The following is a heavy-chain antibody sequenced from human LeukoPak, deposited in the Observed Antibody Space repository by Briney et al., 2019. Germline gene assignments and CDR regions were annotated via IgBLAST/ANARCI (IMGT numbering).Heavy chain of an antibody. V-gene: IGHV3-48*01. J-gene: IGHJ4*02. D-gene: IGHD2-21*01. CDR2: ISSSSSTI. Sequence: GGSLRLSCAASGFTFSSYSVNWVRQAPGKGLEWVSYISSSSSTIYYADSVKGRFTISRDNAKNSLYLQMNSLRAEDTAVHYCARGILWWGIDYWGQGTLVTVSS. CDR3: ARGILWWGIDY. CDR1: GFTFSSYS.